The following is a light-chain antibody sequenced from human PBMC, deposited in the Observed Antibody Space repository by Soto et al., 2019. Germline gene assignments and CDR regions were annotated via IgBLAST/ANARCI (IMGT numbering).Light chain of an antibody. Sequence: EIVMTQSPATLSVSPGERATLSCVASQSVGSNLAGYQQKPGQAPRLLIYGAFTRATGIPARFSGSGSGTEFTLTISSLQSEDFAVYYCQQYNNWPPVTFGPGTKVDIK. V-gene: IGKV3-15*01. J-gene: IGKJ3*01. CDR3: QQYNNWPPVT. CDR1: QSVGSN. CDR2: GAF.